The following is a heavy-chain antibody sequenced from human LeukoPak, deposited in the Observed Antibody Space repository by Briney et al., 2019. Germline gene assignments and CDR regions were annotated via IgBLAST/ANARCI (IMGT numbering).Heavy chain of an antibody. CDR1: GFTFSSYG. J-gene: IGHJ4*02. CDR2: IWYDGSNK. Sequence: GGSLRLSCAASGFTFSSYGMHWVRQAPGKGLEWVAVIWYDGSNKYYADSVKGRFTISRDNSKNTLYLQMNSLRAEDTAVYYCARTYYYDSGGYSPVDYWGQGTLVTVSS. V-gene: IGHV3-33*01. CDR3: ARTYYYDSGGYSPVDY. D-gene: IGHD3-22*01.